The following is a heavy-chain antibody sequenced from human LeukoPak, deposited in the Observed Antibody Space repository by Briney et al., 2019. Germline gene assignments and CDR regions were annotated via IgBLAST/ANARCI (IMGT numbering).Heavy chain of an antibody. D-gene: IGHD3-22*01. CDR2: ISSSSSYM. V-gene: IGHV3-21*01. CDR1: GFTFSSYS. CDR3: ARDSESSGQY. J-gene: IGHJ4*02. Sequence: GGSLRLSCAASGFTFSSYSMNWVRQAPGKGLEWVSSISSSSSYMYYADSVKGRFTISRDNAKNSLYLPMNSLRAEDTAVYYCARDSESSGQYWGQGTLVTVSS.